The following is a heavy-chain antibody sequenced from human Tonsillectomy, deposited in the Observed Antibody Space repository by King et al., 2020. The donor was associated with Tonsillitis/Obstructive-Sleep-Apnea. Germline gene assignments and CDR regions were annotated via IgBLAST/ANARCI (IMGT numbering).Heavy chain of an antibody. Sequence: QLQESGPGLVKPSETLSLTCTVSGGSISSRSYYWGWIRQPPGKGLEWIGTIYYSGSTYYNPSLKSRVTISVDTSKNQFSLKLSSVTAADTAVYYCARQSCGKDIVATISGAFDIWGQGTMVTVSS. J-gene: IGHJ3*02. CDR3: ARQSCGKDIVATISGAFDI. D-gene: IGHD5-12*01. V-gene: IGHV4-39*01. CDR1: GGSISSRSYY. CDR2: IYYSGST.